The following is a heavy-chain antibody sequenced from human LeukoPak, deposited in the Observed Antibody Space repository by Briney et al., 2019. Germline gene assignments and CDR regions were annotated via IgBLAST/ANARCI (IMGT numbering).Heavy chain of an antibody. V-gene: IGHV4-59*01. Sequence: SETLSLTCAVSGGSINNYYWSWIRQPPGKGLEWVGYIYDSGSTNYNPSLKSRVTTSLDTSKNQVSLELSSVTAADTAVYYCASRLMPPWDQYYDFWGGYSIDAFYTCGQGRIGSASS. CDR1: GGSINNYY. CDR3: ASRLMPPWDQYYDFWGGYSIDAFYT. D-gene: IGHD3-3*01. J-gene: IGHJ3*02. CDR2: IYDSGST.